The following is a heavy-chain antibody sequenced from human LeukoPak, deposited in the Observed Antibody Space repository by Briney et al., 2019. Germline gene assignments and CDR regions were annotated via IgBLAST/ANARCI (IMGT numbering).Heavy chain of an antibody. CDR2: ISYDGSDK. V-gene: IGHV3-30*18. CDR1: GFTFSNYA. D-gene: IGHD1-1*01. J-gene: IGHJ4*02. Sequence: PGGSLRLSCAASGFTFSNYAMHWVRQAPGKGVEWVAVISYDGSDKYYGDSVKGRFTISRDNSKNTLFLQMNSLRADDTAVYYCAKESFPLDPGTIDYWGQGILVTVSS. CDR3: AKESFPLDPGTIDY.